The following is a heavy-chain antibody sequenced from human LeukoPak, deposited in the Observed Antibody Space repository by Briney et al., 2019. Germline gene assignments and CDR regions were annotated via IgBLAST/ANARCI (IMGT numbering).Heavy chain of an antibody. D-gene: IGHD1-26*01. Sequence: SETLSLTCTVSGGSVSSGSYYWSWIRQPPGMGLEWIGYIYYSGSTNYNPSLKSRVTISVDTSKNQFSLKLSSVTAADTAVYYCARDNSGSYHFDYWGQGTLVTVSS. CDR3: ARDNSGSYHFDY. J-gene: IGHJ4*02. CDR1: GGSVSSGSYY. CDR2: IYYSGST. V-gene: IGHV4-61*01.